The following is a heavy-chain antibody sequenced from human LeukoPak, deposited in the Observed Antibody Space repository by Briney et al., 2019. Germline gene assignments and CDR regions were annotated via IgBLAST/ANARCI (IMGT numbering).Heavy chain of an antibody. D-gene: IGHD2-2*02. CDR3: ARGGRTPKDIVVVPAAITWFDP. CDR1: GGSFSGYY. CDR2: INHSGST. Sequence: SETLSLTCAVYGGSFSGYYWSWIRQPPGKGLEWIGEINHSGSTNYNPSLKSRVTISVDTSKNQFSLKLSSVTAADTAVYYCARGGRTPKDIVVVPAAITWFDPWGQGTLVTVSS. V-gene: IGHV4-34*01. J-gene: IGHJ5*02.